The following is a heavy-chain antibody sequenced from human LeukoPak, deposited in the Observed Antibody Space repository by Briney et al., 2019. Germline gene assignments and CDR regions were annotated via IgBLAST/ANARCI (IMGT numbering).Heavy chain of an antibody. CDR1: GGSISSYY. CDR2: IYYSGST. CDR3: ARIGDPYYMDV. D-gene: IGHD3-10*01. V-gene: IGHV4-59*13. Sequence: KPSETLSRTCTVSGGSISSYYWSWIRQPPGKGLEWIGYIYYSGSTNYNPSLKSRVTISVDTSKNQFSLNLSSVTAADTAIYYCARIGDPYYMDVWGNGTTVTVSS. J-gene: IGHJ6*03.